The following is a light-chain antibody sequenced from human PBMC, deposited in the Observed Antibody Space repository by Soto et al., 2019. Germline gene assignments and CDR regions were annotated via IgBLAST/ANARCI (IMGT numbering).Light chain of an antibody. V-gene: IGKV3-15*01. Sequence: ETVLTQSPATLSVSPGERATFSCKASQSVTTNLAWYPQKPGQVPRLLIYGAFTRATGIPARFSGSGSGTEFTLSISSLQSEDFAIYHCQQYHSWPHTFGQGTKLEIK. CDR3: QQYHSWPHT. J-gene: IGKJ2*01. CDR1: QSVTTN. CDR2: GAF.